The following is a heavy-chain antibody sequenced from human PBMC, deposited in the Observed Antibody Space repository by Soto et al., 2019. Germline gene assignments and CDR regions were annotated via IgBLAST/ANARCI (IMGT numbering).Heavy chain of an antibody. CDR2: INPCNGNT. D-gene: IGHD3-22*01. Sequence: ASVKVSCKASGYTFTSYGINGVRQAPGRGLEWMGWINPCNGNTKYSQKFQGRVSIDRHTSASTAYMELSCLRPEDKAVYYCARGRYFHSSNYFAYSGLGTLVAVCS. V-gene: IGHV1-3*01. CDR3: ARGRYFHSSNYFAY. CDR1: GYTFTSYG. J-gene: IGHJ4*02.